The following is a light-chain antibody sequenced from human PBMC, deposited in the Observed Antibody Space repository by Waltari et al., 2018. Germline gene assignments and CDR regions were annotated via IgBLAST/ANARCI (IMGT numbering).Light chain of an antibody. V-gene: IGKV3-15*01. Sequence: EVVMTQSPATLSVSPGERATLSCRASQSVSSTFAWYQQKPGQAPRLLIYGASSRATGIPARFSGSGSGTEFTLTISSLQSEDFAVYYCQQYNNWPWTFGQGTMVEIK. CDR1: QSVSST. CDR2: GAS. CDR3: QQYNNWPWT. J-gene: IGKJ1*01.